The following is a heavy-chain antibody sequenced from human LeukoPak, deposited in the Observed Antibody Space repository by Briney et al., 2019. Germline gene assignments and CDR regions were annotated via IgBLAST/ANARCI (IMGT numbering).Heavy chain of an antibody. Sequence: PGRSLRLSCAASGFTFSSYAMHWVRQAPGKGLEWVAVISYDGSNKYYADSVKGRFTISRDNSKNTLYLQMNSLRAEDTAVYYCARDSSSWYPSYYYGMDVWGQGTTVTVSS. V-gene: IGHV3-30-3*01. D-gene: IGHD6-13*01. J-gene: IGHJ6*02. CDR1: GFTFSSYA. CDR2: ISYDGSNK. CDR3: ARDSSSWYPSYYYGMDV.